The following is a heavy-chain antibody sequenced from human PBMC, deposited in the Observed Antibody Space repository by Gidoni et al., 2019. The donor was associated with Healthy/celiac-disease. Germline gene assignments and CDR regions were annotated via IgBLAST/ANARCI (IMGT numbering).Heavy chain of an antibody. Sequence: QVQLQQWGAGLLKPSETLSLTCAVYGGSFSGYYWSWIRQPPGKGLEWIGEINHSGSTNYNPSLKSRVTISVDTSKNQFSLKLSSVTAADTAVYYCARGGGYSYGKWGQGTLVTVSS. CDR2: INHSGST. D-gene: IGHD5-18*01. CDR3: ARGGGYSYGK. V-gene: IGHV4-34*01. CDR1: GGSFSGYY. J-gene: IGHJ4*02.